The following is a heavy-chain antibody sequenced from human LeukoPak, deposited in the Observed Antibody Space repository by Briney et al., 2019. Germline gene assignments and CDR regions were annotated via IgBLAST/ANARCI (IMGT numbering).Heavy chain of an antibody. J-gene: IGHJ2*01. CDR1: GFTFSTYD. V-gene: IGHV3-23*01. CDR3: AKTIPYWYFDL. CDR2: IGGEGGTT. D-gene: IGHD5-24*01. Sequence: GWSLRLSCAASGFTFSTYDMSWVRQAPTKGLEWVSAIGGEGGTTYADSGKGRFTISRDNSKNTLYLQMNSLRAEDTAIYYCAKTIPYWYFDLWGHGTLVTVSS.